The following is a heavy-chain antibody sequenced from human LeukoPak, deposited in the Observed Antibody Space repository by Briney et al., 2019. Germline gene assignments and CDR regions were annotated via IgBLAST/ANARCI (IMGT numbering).Heavy chain of an antibody. CDR3: AKHRVFSSPPQYCDF. J-gene: IGHJ4*02. Sequence: PGGSLRLFYAASGFTFSSYAMSWVPEAPGKGLVWVSVISGSGAGSYYADCVKGRVTVSRDNSKNTVFLQMNSLRGEDTAVYYCAKHRVFSSPPQYCDFGGQGTLVTVSS. CDR2: ISGSGAGS. D-gene: IGHD6-13*01. CDR1: GFTFSSYA. V-gene: IGHV3-23*01.